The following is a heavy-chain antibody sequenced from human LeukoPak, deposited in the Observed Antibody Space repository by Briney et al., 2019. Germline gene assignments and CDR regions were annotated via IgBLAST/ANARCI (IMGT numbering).Heavy chain of an antibody. CDR1: GGSFSGYC. CDR2: INHSGST. V-gene: IGHV4-34*01. CDR3: AGDCSGGSCFSY. J-gene: IGHJ4*02. D-gene: IGHD2-15*01. Sequence: SETLSLTCAVCGGSFSGYCWSWIRQPPGKGLEWIGEINHSGSTNYNPSLKSRVTISVDTSKNQFSLKLSSVTAADTAVYYCAGDCSGGSCFSYWGQGTLVTVSS.